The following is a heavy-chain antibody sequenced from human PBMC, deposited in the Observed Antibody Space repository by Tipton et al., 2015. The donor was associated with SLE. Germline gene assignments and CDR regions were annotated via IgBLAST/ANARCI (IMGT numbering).Heavy chain of an antibody. V-gene: IGHV4-61*01. CDR1: GRSVSSGSYY. D-gene: IGHD3-22*01. CDR3: AGGYYQYYFDY. Sequence: TLSLTCTVSGRSVSSGSYYWSWIRQPPGKGLEWIGYIYYSGSTNYNPSLKSRVTISVDTSKNQFSLKLSSVTAADTAVYYCAGGYYQYYFDYWGQGTLVTVSS. CDR2: IYYSGST. J-gene: IGHJ4*02.